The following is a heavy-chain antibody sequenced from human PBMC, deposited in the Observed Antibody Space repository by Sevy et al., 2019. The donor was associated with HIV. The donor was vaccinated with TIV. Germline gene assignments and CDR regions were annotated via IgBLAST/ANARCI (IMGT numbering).Heavy chain of an antibody. CDR1: GFSLNNYW. CDR3: GRAIAADASF. J-gene: IGHJ4*02. V-gene: IGHV3-7*01. Sequence: GGSLRLSCAASGFSLNNYWMSWVRQAPGKGLEWVANVNKDGSVKYYVDSVKGRFTISKDNARNLAYLQMNTLRAEDTALYYCGRAIAADASFWGRGTLVTVSS. CDR2: VNKDGSVK. D-gene: IGHD6-25*01.